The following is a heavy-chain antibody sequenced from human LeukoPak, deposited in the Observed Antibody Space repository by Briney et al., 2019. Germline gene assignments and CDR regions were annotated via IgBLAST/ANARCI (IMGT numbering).Heavy chain of an antibody. V-gene: IGHV3-48*03. J-gene: IGHJ4*02. CDR2: ISSSGDFI. CDR1: GFTFSSYE. CDR3: ARARNSGWNIDY. D-gene: IGHD6-19*01. Sequence: GGSLRLSCVGSGFTFSSYEMNWVRQAPGKGLEWVSYISSSGDFIYYADSVKGRFTISRDSAKNSLYLQMISLRAEDTAVYSCARARNSGWNIDYWGRGTLVTVSS.